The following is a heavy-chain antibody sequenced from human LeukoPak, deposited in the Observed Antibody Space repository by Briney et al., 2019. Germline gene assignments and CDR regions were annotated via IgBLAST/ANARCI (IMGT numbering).Heavy chain of an antibody. Sequence: SVKVSCKASGGTFSSYAISWVRQAPGQGLEWMGGIIPIFGTANYAQKFQGRVTITADKSTSTAYMELSSLRSEDTAVYYYGTIGGGSGSLPQNWFDPWGQGTLVTVSS. V-gene: IGHV1-69*06. D-gene: IGHD3-10*01. CDR1: GGTFSSYA. CDR2: IIPIFGTA. CDR3: GTIGGGSGSLPQNWFDP. J-gene: IGHJ5*02.